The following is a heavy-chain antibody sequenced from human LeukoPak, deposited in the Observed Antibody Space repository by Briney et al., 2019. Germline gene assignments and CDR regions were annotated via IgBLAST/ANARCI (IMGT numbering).Heavy chain of an antibody. V-gene: IGHV3-30*18. Sequence: GRSLRLSCAASGFTFSSYGMHWVRQAPGKGLEWVAVISYDGSYKYYADSVKGRFTISRDNSKNTLYLQMNSLRAEDTAVYYCAKATLSAADATELYWGQGTLVTVSS. CDR3: AKATLSAADATELY. CDR2: ISYDGSYK. J-gene: IGHJ4*02. D-gene: IGHD6-13*01. CDR1: GFTFSSYG.